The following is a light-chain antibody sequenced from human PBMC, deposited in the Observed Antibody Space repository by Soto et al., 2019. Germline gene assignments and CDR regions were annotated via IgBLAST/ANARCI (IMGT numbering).Light chain of an antibody. Sequence: QSALTQPASVSGSPGQTITISCTGTSSDVGGYNYLSWYQQHPGKAPKVMIYEASNRPSGVSNRCSGSKSGNTASLTISGLQADVESYYCCSAYAARGTPVFGGGTKLTVL. CDR1: SSDVGGYNY. V-gene: IGLV2-14*01. J-gene: IGLJ3*02. CDR2: EAS. CDR3: SAYAARGTPV.